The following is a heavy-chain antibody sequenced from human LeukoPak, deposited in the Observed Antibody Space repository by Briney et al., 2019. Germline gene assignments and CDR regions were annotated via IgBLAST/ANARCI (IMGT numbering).Heavy chain of an antibody. CDR3: AKSQIVPSLSTGTRYNWFDP. CDR1: GFTFSSYA. Sequence: PGGSLRLSCAASGFTFSSYAMSWVRQAPGKGLEWVSAISGSGGSTYYADSVKGRLTISRDNSKNTLYLQMNSLRAEDTAVYYCAKSQIVPSLSTGTRYNWFDPWGQGTLVTVSS. J-gene: IGHJ5*02. CDR2: ISGSGGST. V-gene: IGHV3-23*01. D-gene: IGHD6-19*01.